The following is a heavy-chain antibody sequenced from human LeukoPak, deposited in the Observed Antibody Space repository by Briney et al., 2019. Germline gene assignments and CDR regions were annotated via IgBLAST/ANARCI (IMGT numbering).Heavy chain of an antibody. CDR1: GSTFDDYA. J-gene: IGHJ4*02. Sequence: GGSLRLSCAASGSTFDDYAMHWVRQAPGKGLEWVSGISWNSGSIGYADSVKGRFTISRDNAKNSLYLQMNSLRAEDMALYYCAKGYSSSWYTSFDYWGQGTLVTVSS. V-gene: IGHV3-9*03. CDR2: ISWNSGSI. D-gene: IGHD6-13*01. CDR3: AKGYSSSWYTSFDY.